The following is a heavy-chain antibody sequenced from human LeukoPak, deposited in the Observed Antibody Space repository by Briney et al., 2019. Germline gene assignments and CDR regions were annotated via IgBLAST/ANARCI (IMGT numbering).Heavy chain of an antibody. Sequence: GGSLRLPCAAFGFTFSDYYMSWIRQAPGKGLEWVSYISSSSYTNYADSVKGRFTISRDNAKNSLYLQMNSLRAEDTAVYYCAKDKYSSDLDYWGQGNLVTVSS. CDR1: GFTFSDYY. V-gene: IGHV3-11*05. J-gene: IGHJ4*02. CDR2: ISSSSYT. D-gene: IGHD6-19*01. CDR3: AKDKYSSDLDY.